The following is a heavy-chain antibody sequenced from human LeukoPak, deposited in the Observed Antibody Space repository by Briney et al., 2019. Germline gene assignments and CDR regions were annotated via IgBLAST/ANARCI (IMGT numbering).Heavy chain of an antibody. CDR2: MNPNSGNT. V-gene: IGHV1-8*01. CDR3: ASQGLQYSGYDFDY. J-gene: IGHJ4*02. Sequence: GASVKVSCKASGYTFTSYDINWVRQATGQGLEWMGWMNPNSGNTGYAQKFQGRVTMTRNTSMSTAYMELSSLRSEDTAVYYCASQGLQYSGYDFDYWGQGTLVTVSS. D-gene: IGHD5-12*01. CDR1: GYTFTSYD.